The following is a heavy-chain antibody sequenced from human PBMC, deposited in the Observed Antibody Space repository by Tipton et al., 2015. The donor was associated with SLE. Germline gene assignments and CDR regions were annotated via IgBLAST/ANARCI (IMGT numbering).Heavy chain of an antibody. CDR1: GYTFTSYS. CDR2: TNTNTGKP. D-gene: IGHD4-17*01. CDR3: ARVLSMTTVDAGY. Sequence: QVQLVQSGSELKKPGASVKVSCKASGYTFTSYSVIWVRQAPGQGLEWMGWTNTNTGKPTYAQGFTGRFVFSLDTSVSTAYLQIGSLKAEDTAVYYCARVLSMTTVDAGYWGQGTLVTVSS. V-gene: IGHV7-4-1*01. J-gene: IGHJ4*02.